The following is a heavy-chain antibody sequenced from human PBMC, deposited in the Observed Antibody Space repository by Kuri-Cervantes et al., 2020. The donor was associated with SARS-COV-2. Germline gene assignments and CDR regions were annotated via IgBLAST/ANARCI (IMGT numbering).Heavy chain of an antibody. V-gene: IGHV3-30*02. CDR3: AKDFWSGYYYFDY. J-gene: IGHJ4*02. CDR2: IRYDGSNK. D-gene: IGHD3-3*01. CDR1: GFTFSSYG. Sequence: GESLKLSCAASGFTFSSYGMHWVRQAPGKGLEWVAFIRYDGSNKYYADSVKGRFTISRDNSKNTLYLQMNSLRAEDTAVYYCAKDFWSGYYYFDYWGQGTLVTVSS.